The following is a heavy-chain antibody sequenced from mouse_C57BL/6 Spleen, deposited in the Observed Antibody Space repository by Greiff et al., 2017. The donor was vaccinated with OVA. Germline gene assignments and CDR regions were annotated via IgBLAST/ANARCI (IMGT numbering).Heavy chain of an antibody. CDR1: GYTFTSYW. Sequence: VQLQQPGTELVKPGASVKLSCKASGYTFTSYWMHWVKQRPGQGLEWIGNINPSNGGTNYNEKFKSKATLTVDKSSSTAYMQLSSLTSEDSAVYYCARSGSTMVTTDDYWGQGTTLTVSS. V-gene: IGHV1-53*01. J-gene: IGHJ2*01. CDR3: ARSGSTMVTTDDY. CDR2: INPSNGGT. D-gene: IGHD2-2*01.